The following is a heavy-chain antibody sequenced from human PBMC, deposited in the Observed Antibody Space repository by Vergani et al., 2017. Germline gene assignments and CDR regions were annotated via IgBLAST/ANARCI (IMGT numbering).Heavy chain of an antibody. Sequence: EVQLVESGGGLVQPGRSLRLSCAASGITFDDYAMHWVRQAPGKGLEWVSGISWNSGSIGYADSVKGRFTISRDTSKKTLSLQMRSLRADDTAVYYCAKDGRENSDYGYFDYWGQGTLVTVSS. J-gene: IGHJ4*02. CDR3: AKDGRENSDYGYFDY. V-gene: IGHV3-9*01. D-gene: IGHD4-17*01. CDR2: ISWNSGSI. CDR1: GITFDDYA.